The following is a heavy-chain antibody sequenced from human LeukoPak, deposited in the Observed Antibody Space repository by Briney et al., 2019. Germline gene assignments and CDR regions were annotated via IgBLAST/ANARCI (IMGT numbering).Heavy chain of an antibody. CDR1: GYTLTELS. CDR3: ATGFGIVATIGHY. J-gene: IGHJ4*02. CDR2: FDPEYGET. D-gene: IGHD5-12*01. V-gene: IGHV1-24*01. Sequence: ASVKVSCKVSGYTLTELSMHWVRQAPGKGLEWMGGFDPEYGETIYAQKFQGRVTMTEDTSTDTAYMELSSLRSEDTAVYYCATGFGIVATIGHYWGQGTLVTVSS.